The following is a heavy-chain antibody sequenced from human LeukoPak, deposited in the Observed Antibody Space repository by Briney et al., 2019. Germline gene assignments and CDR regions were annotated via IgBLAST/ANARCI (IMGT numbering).Heavy chain of an antibody. J-gene: IGHJ6*02. Sequence: SETLSLTCAVYGGSFSGYYWSWIRQPPGKGLEWIGEINHSGSTNYNPSLKSRVTISVDTSKNQFSLKLSSVTAADTAVYYCARGYDFWSGYFGKTVYYYYGMDVWGQGTTVTVSS. CDR2: INHSGST. D-gene: IGHD3-3*01. CDR3: ARGYDFWSGYFGKTVYYYYGMDV. CDR1: GGSFSGYY. V-gene: IGHV4-34*01.